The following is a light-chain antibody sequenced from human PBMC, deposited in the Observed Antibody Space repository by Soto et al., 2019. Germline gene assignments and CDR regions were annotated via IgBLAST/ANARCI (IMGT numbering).Light chain of an antibody. CDR2: GAS. Sequence: EVVLTQSPGTLSLSPGQRATLSCSASQPVSPSFLAWYQQKGGQAPRLLIYGASTRSTGVPDRFSGSGSGTDFTLTISELEPEDFAVYYCQHYDWSLTWTFGPGTKVDIK. V-gene: IGKV3-20*01. J-gene: IGKJ1*01. CDR1: QPVSPSF. CDR3: QHYDWSLTWT.